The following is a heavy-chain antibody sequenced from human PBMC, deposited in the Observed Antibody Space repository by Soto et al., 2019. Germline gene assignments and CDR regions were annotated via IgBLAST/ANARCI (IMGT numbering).Heavy chain of an antibody. CDR1: GFTFSGYA. V-gene: IGHV3-23*01. CDR2: ISGSGGST. Sequence: PGGSLRLSCAASGFTFSGYAMSWVRQAPGKGLEWVSAISGSGGSTYHADSVRGRFTISRDNSKNTLYLQMNSLRAEDTAVYYCAKDPSYGSGSYYYYYYGMDVWGQGTTVTVSS. D-gene: IGHD3-10*01. CDR3: AKDPSYGSGSYYYYYYGMDV. J-gene: IGHJ6*02.